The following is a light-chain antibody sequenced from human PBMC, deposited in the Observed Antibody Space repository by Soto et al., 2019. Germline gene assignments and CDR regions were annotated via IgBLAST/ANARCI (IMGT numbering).Light chain of an antibody. CDR2: AAY. J-gene: IGKJ1*01. V-gene: IGKV1-27*01. CDR3: QKYNSAPWT. Sequence: DIQMTQSPSSLSASVGDRVTITCRASQGISNYLAWYQQKPGKVPKLLIYAAYTLQSGVPSRFSGSGSGTDFTLTISSLQPEDVATYYCQKYNSAPWTFGQENKVEIK. CDR1: QGISNY.